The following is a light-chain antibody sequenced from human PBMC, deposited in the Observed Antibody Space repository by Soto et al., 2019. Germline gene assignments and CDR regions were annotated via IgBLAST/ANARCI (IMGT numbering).Light chain of an antibody. J-gene: IGKJ1*01. CDR3: QRET. CDR2: DAS. Sequence: DIQRTQSPSNLSASVGDRVTITCRASQSISSWLAWYQQKPGKAPKLLIYDASSLESGVPSRFSGSGSGTEFSLTISNLQPDDFPTYYCQRETFGQGTKVDIK. CDR1: QSISSW. V-gene: IGKV1-5*01.